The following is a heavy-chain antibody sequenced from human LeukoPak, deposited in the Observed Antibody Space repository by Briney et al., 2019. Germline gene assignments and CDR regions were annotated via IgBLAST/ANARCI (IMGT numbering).Heavy chain of an antibody. V-gene: IGHV3-15*01. CDR3: TPHTYDILTGYYQFDY. Sequence: GGSLRLSCAASGFTFSNAWMSWVRQAPGKGLEWVGRIKSKTDGGTTDYAAPVKGRFTISRDDSKYTLYLQMNSLKTEDTAVYYCTPHTYDILTGYYQFDYWGQGALVTVSS. D-gene: IGHD3-9*01. CDR1: GFTFSNAW. CDR2: IKSKTDGGTT. J-gene: IGHJ4*02.